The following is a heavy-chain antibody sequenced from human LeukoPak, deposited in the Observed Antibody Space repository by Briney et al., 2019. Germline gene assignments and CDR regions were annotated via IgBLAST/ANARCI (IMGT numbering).Heavy chain of an antibody. V-gene: IGHV4-59*01. J-gene: IGHJ4*02. D-gene: IGHD6-19*01. CDR1: GFTFSDTW. CDR2: IYYSGST. Sequence: GSLRLSCAASGFTFSDTWRSWVRQAPGKGLEWIGYIYYSGSTNYNPSLKSRVTISVDTSKNQFSLKLSSVTAADTAVYYCASGGGGWTEFDYWGQGTLVTVSS. CDR3: ASGGGGWTEFDY.